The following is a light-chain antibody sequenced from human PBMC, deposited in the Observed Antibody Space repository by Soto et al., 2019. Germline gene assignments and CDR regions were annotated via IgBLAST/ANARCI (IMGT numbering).Light chain of an antibody. Sequence: DIQITQSPSSVSASVGDRVTITWRASQGISSWLAWYQQKPGKAPKLLIYDASSLESGVPSRFSGTGSGTDFTLTINSLQPEDFATYYCLQAKSFPRTFGGGTKVDIK. CDR2: DAS. J-gene: IGKJ4*01. CDR3: LQAKSFPRT. V-gene: IGKV1-12*01. CDR1: QGISSW.